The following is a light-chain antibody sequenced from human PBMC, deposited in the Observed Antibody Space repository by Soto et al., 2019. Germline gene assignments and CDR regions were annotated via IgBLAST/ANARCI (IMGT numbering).Light chain of an antibody. CDR1: QSISIY. J-gene: IGKJ4*01. CDR3: QQSYSAPLT. CDR2: AAS. V-gene: IGKV1-39*01. Sequence: DIQMTQSPSSLSASVGDRVTITCRASQSISIYLNWYQQKPGKAPKLLIYAASSLQSGVPPTFSGSGSGTDFTLTIRRLQPEDCATYFCQQSYSAPLTFGGGTKGEIK.